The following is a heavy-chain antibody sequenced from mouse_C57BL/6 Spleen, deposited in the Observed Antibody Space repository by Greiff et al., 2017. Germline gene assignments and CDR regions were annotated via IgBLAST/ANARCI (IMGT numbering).Heavy chain of an antibody. CDR3: ATYYDYDGGFDY. CDR1: GYTFTSYW. Sequence: VKLQQPGAELVKPGASVKLSCKASGYTFTSYWMHWVKQRPGQGLEWIGMIHPNSGSTNYNEKFKSKATLTVDKSSSTAYMQLSSLTSEDSAVYCCATYYDYDGGFDYWGQGTTLTVSS. J-gene: IGHJ2*01. CDR2: IHPNSGST. D-gene: IGHD2-4*01. V-gene: IGHV1-64*01.